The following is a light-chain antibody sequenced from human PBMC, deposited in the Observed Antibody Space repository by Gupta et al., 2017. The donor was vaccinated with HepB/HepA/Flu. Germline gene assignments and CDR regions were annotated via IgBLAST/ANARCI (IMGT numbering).Light chain of an antibody. CDR3: CSFAGSSTVI. CDR2: EVT. J-gene: IGLJ2*01. CDR1: SSDVGSYNL. Sequence: QSALTQPASVSGSPGQSITISCTGTSSDVGSYNLVSWYQHHPGKAPKLMIYEVTQRPSGVSKRFSGSKSGNTASLTISGLQAEDEADYYCCSFAGSSTVIFGGGTKVTVL. V-gene: IGLV2-23*02.